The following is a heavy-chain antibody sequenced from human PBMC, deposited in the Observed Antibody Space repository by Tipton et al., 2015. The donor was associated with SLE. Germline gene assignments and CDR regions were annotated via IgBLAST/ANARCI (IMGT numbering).Heavy chain of an antibody. Sequence: SLRLSCAASGFTVSSNYMSWVRQAPGKGLEWVSVIYSGGSTYYADSVKGRFTTSRDNSKNTLYLQMNSLRAEDTAVYYCARLRSGSYYDYWGQGTLVTVSS. CDR2: IYSGGST. D-gene: IGHD1-26*01. V-gene: IGHV3-66*01. J-gene: IGHJ4*02. CDR1: GFTVSSNY. CDR3: ARLRSGSYYDY.